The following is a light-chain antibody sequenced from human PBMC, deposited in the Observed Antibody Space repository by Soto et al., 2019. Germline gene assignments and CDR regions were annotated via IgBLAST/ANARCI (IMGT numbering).Light chain of an antibody. V-gene: IGKV1-39*01. CDR1: QGIRND. CDR2: AAS. CDR3: QQSYSTPRT. Sequence: IQLTQSPSSLSASVGDRVTITCRASQGIRNDLGWYQQKPGKAPKLLIYAASSLQSGVPSTFSGSGSGTDFTLTINSLQPEDFATYYCQQSYSTPRTFGQGTKVDIK. J-gene: IGKJ1*01.